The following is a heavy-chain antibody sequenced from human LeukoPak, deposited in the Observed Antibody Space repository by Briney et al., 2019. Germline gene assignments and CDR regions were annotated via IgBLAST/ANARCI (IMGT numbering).Heavy chain of an antibody. V-gene: IGHV4-34*01. CDR3: ARGRVLPQGRYFDWSPKGWFDP. CDR1: GGSFSGYY. CDR2: INHSGST. J-gene: IGHJ5*02. D-gene: IGHD3-9*01. Sequence: SETLSLTCAVYGGSFSGYYWSWIRQPPGKGLEWIGEINHSGSTNYNPSLKSRVTISVDTSKNQFSLKLSSVTAADTAVYYCARGRVLPQGRYFDWSPKGWFDPWGQGTLVTVSS.